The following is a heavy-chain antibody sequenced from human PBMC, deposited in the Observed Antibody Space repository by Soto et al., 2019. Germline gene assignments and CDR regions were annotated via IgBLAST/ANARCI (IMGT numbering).Heavy chain of an antibody. CDR3: ARKYSGLDY. CDR1: GGSVSAYE. D-gene: IGHD1-26*01. J-gene: IGHJ4*02. Sequence: QVQLQESGPGLVKPSETLSLICSVSGGSVSAYEWSWIRQPPGKGLEWIGYISYSGYTNYNPSLKSRFTISLDTSNNRFSLKLNSVTAADTAIYYCARKYSGLDYWGQGTVVAVSS. CDR2: ISYSGYT. V-gene: IGHV4-59*08.